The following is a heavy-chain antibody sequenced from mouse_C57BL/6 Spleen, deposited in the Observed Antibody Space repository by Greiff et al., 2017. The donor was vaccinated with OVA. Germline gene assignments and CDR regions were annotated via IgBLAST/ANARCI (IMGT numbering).Heavy chain of an antibody. V-gene: IGHV5-15*01. CDR2: ISNLAYSI. J-gene: IGHJ4*01. CDR3: ARRYYGSSSYAMDY. CDR1: GFTFSDYG. Sequence: EVMLVESGGGLVQPGGSLKLSCAASGFTFSDYGMAWVRQAPRKGPEWVAFISNLAYSIYYADTVTGRLTISRENAKNTLYLEMSSLRSEDTAMYYCARRYYGSSSYAMDYWGQGTSVTVSS. D-gene: IGHD1-1*01.